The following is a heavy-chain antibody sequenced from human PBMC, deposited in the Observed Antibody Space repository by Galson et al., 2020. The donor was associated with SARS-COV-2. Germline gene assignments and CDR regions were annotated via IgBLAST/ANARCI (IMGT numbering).Heavy chain of an antibody. Sequence: QAGGSLRLSCEASGFTFRNYEMNWVRQAPGKGPEWVSYISTSGSTISYADSVKGRFTISRDNAKTSLYLQMSSLTAEDTAIYYCVRGAWFGELFPFSLHFWGQGTLVTVS. CDR1: GFTFRNYE. CDR2: ISTSGSTI. CDR3: VRGAWFGELFPFSLHF. D-gene: IGHD3-10*01. J-gene: IGHJ4*02. V-gene: IGHV3-48*03.